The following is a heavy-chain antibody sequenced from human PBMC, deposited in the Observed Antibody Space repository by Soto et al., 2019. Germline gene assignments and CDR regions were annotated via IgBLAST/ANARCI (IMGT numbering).Heavy chain of an antibody. CDR3: AVDSRGYYRLFDY. CDR1: GYTFTSYY. J-gene: IGHJ4*02. Sequence: GASVKVSCKASGYTFTSYYMHWVRQAPGQGHEWKRKINPSGSSTSYAQKFQGRVTMTRNTSTSTVYIELRSLRSEDMAVYYCAVDSRGYYRLFDYWGQGTLVTVSS. D-gene: IGHD3-22*01. V-gene: IGHV1-46*03. CDR2: INPSGSST.